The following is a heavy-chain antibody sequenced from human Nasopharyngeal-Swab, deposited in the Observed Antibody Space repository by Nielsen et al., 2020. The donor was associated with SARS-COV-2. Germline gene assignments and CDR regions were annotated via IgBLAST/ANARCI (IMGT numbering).Heavy chain of an antibody. V-gene: IGHV1-69*04. D-gene: IGHD4-23*01. Sequence: SVKVSCKASGGTFSSYAISWVRQAPGQGLEWMGRIIPILGIANYAQKFQGRVTITADKSTGTAYMELSSLRSEDTAVYYCARGDTWVTVVTRRAFDIWGQGTMVTVSS. CDR2: IIPILGIA. CDR3: ARGDTWVTVVTRRAFDI. J-gene: IGHJ3*02. CDR1: GGTFSSYA.